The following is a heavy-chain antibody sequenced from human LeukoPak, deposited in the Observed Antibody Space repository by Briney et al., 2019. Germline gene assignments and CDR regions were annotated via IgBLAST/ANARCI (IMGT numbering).Heavy chain of an antibody. Sequence: GGSLRLPCTASGFTFGDYAMSWVRQAPGKGLEWVGFIRSKAYGGTTEYAASVKGRFTISRDDSKSIAYLQMNSLKTEDTAVYYCTRGPTREQQLPFRYWGQGTLVTVSS. CDR2: IRSKAYGGTT. D-gene: IGHD6-13*01. V-gene: IGHV3-49*04. CDR1: GFTFGDYA. J-gene: IGHJ4*02. CDR3: TRGPTREQQLPFRY.